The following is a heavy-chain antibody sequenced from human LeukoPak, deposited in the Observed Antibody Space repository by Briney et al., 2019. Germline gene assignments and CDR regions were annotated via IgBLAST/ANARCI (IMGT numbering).Heavy chain of an antibody. Sequence: MSGGSLRLSCAASGFTFSDYYMNWVRQAPGKGLEWVSSISSSSTIYYADSVKGRFTISRDNAKNSLYLQMNSLRAEDTAVYYCASLSTIVVVVAATPNHFDYWGQRTLVTVSS. CDR3: ASLSTIVVVVAATPNHFDY. J-gene: IGHJ4*02. V-gene: IGHV3-69-1*02. CDR1: GFTFSDYY. D-gene: IGHD2-15*01. CDR2: ISSSSTI.